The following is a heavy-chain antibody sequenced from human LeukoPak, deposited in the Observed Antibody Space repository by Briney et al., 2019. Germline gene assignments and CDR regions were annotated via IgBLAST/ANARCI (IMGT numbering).Heavy chain of an antibody. CDR2: FYASGTT. Sequence: PSATLSLTCNVFGVSISNYFWSWLRQPAGKGVEWIGRFYASGTTYYNPSLRSRVTLSMDTSKNHFSLKLTSVTAADTAVYYCARTHCGGGSCDTFDPWGQGTLVTVSS. D-gene: IGHD2-21*01. V-gene: IGHV4-4*07. CDR1: GVSISNYF. CDR3: ARTHCGGGSCDTFDP. J-gene: IGHJ5*02.